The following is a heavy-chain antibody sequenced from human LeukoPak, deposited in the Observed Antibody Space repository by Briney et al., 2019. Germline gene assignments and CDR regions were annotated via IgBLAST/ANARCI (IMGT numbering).Heavy chain of an antibody. D-gene: IGHD6-19*01. CDR1: GFTVSSFS. CDR2: TSMRGDNT. V-gene: IGHV3-23*01. J-gene: IGHJ4*02. Sequence: GGSVTLLCAPSGFTVSSFSMSWVRQAPGRGRGWVSRTSMRGDNTYDADSVKGRFTISSDNYKHSLYLQMDSLRDEDTAVYYCAKGPRPDLSVAHTVENWGQGTLVTVSS. CDR3: AKGPRPDLSVAHTVEN.